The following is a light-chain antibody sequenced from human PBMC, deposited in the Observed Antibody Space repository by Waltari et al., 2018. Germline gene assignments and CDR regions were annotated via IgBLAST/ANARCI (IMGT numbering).Light chain of an antibody. Sequence: EIMLTQSPGPLSLSPGERATVSCRASQSISKYLAWYQQKPGQAPRLLIYDASIRATGIPDRFSGSGYGTDFSLTISRLEPEDYAVYYCQKYGSLPATFGRGTKVEIK. V-gene: IGKV3-20*01. CDR1: QSISKY. CDR2: DAS. CDR3: QKYGSLPAT. J-gene: IGKJ1*01.